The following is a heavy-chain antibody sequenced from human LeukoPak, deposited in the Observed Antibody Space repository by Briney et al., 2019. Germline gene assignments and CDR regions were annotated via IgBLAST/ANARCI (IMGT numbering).Heavy chain of an antibody. CDR1: GFTFSSYE. CDR3: AELGITMIGGV. CDR2: ISSSGSTI. V-gene: IGHV3-48*03. J-gene: IGHJ6*04. D-gene: IGHD3-10*02. Sequence: GGSLRLSCAASGFTFSSYEMNLVRQAPGKGLEWVSYISSSGSTIYYADSVKGRFTISRDNDKNSLYLQMNSLRAEDTAVYYCAELGITMIGGVWGKGTTVTISS.